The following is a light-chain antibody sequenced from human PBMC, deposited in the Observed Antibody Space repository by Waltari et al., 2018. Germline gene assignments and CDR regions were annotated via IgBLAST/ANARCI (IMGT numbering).Light chain of an antibody. J-gene: IGLJ2*01. CDR2: DVS. CDR1: SSAVGGNNY. CDR3: SSYISSDTLEL. Sequence: QSALTQPASVSGSPGQSITISCTGTSSAVGGNNYVSWYQQHPGKAPKLMIYDVSNRPSGVSNRFSGSKSGNTASLTISGLQAEDEAHYYCSSYISSDTLELFGGGTSLTV. V-gene: IGLV2-14*03.